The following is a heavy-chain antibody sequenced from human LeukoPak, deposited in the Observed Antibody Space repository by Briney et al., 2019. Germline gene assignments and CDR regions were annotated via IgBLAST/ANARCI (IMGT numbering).Heavy chain of an antibody. V-gene: IGHV4-59*08. J-gene: IGHJ4*02. CDR2: INYIGSA. Sequence: SETLSLTCAVSGDSISSDYWSWLRQPPGKGLEWIGFINYIGSATYNPSLQSRVTISVDTSKNHVSLNLTSVTAEDTAVYYCARLDCRAHTCYNYWAPGALVTVSS. D-gene: IGHD5-24*01. CDR3: ARLDCRAHTCYNY. CDR1: GDSISSDY.